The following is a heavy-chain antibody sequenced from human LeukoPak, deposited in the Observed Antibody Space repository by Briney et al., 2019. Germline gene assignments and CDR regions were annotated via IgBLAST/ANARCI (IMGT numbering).Heavy chain of an antibody. Sequence: GGSLRLSRAASGFTFSDYYMSWIRQAPGKGLEWVSYISSSSSYTNYADSVKGRFTISRDNAKNSLYLQMNSLRAEDTAVYYCARDRWGMDVWGQGTTVTVSS. CDR2: ISSSSSYT. D-gene: IGHD4-23*01. CDR3: ARDRWGMDV. V-gene: IGHV3-11*05. CDR1: GFTFSDYY. J-gene: IGHJ6*02.